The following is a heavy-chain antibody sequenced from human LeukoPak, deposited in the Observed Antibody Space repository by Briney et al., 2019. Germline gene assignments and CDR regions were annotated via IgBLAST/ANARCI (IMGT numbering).Heavy chain of an antibody. Sequence: GGSLRLSCAASGFTFSSYGMHWVRQAPGKGLEWVAFIRYDGSNKYYADSVKGRFTISRDNSKNTLYLQMNSLRPGDTAVYYCARGAPHHYDSSAPRGSFDFWGQGTLVTVSS. D-gene: IGHD3-22*01. V-gene: IGHV3-30*02. J-gene: IGHJ4*02. CDR1: GFTFSSYG. CDR3: ARGAPHHYDSSAPRGSFDF. CDR2: IRYDGSNK.